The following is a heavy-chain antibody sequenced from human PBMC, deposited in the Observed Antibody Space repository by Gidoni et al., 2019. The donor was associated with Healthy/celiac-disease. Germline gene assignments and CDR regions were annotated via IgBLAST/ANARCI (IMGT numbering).Heavy chain of an antibody. CDR3: ARHRVYGVVTRDLTDLDY. V-gene: IGHV4-39*01. CDR1: GGSIRSSSYY. D-gene: IGHD2-21*02. CDR2: IYYSGST. Sequence: QLQLQESGPGLVKPSETLSLTCPVSGGSIRSSSYYWGWIRQPPGKGLEWIGSIYYSGSTYYNPSLKSRVTISVDTSKNQFSLKLSSVTAADTAVYYCARHRVYGVVTRDLTDLDYWGQGTLVTVSS. J-gene: IGHJ4*02.